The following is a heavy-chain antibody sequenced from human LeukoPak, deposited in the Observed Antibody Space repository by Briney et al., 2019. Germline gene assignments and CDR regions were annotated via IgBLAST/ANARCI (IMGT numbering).Heavy chain of an antibody. Sequence: PGGSLRLPCAASGFTFSSYSMNWARQAPGKGLEWVSSISSSSSYIYYADSVKGRFTISRDNAKNSLYLQMNSLRAEDTAVYCCARGGTNHPLIGYWGHGTLVTVSS. CDR1: GFTFSSYS. CDR3: ARGGTNHPLIGY. J-gene: IGHJ4*01. CDR2: ISSSSSYI. D-gene: IGHD1-14*01. V-gene: IGHV3-21*01.